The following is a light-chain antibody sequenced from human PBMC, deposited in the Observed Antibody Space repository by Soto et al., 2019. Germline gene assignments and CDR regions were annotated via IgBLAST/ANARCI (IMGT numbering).Light chain of an antibody. J-gene: IGLJ1*01. V-gene: IGLV1-40*01. CDR3: QSYDSSLSGYV. CDR2: GNS. Sequence: SPLGQPPPSSGPGAHTTTSYGTVNSCNFGAGYDVHWYQQLPGTAPKLLIYGNSNRPSGVPDRFSGSKSGTSASLAITGLQAEDEADYYCQSYDSSLSGYVFGTGTKVTVL. CDR1: SCNFGAGYD.